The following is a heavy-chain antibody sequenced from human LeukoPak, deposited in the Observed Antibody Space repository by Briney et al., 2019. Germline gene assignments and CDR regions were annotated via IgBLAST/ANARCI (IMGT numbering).Heavy chain of an antibody. J-gene: IGHJ3*02. V-gene: IGHV1-2*02. Sequence: ASVKVSCKASGYTFTGYYMHWVRQAPGQGLEWMGLINPNSGGTNYAQKFQGRVTMTRDTSISTAYMELSRLRSDDTAVYYCARASYYGSGSYYNSDAFDIWGQGTMVTVSS. D-gene: IGHD3-10*01. CDR2: INPNSGGT. CDR3: ARASYYGSGSYYNSDAFDI. CDR1: GYTFTGYY.